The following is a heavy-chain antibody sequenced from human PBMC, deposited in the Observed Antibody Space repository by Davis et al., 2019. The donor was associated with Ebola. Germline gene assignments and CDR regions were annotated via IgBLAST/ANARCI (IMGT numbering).Heavy chain of an antibody. Sequence: PGGSLRLSCAASGFTFSSYGMHWVRQAPGKGLEWVAFIRYDGSNKYYADSVKGRFTISRDNSKNTLYLQMNSLRAEDTAVYYCAKTGATWGLGAFDIWGQGTMVTVSS. D-gene: IGHD1-26*01. CDR2: IRYDGSNK. V-gene: IGHV3-30*02. CDR1: GFTFSSYG. CDR3: AKTGATWGLGAFDI. J-gene: IGHJ3*02.